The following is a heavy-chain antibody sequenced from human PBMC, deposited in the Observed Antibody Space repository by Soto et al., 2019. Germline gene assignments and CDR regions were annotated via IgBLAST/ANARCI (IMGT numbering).Heavy chain of an antibody. J-gene: IGHJ3*02. CDR3: AREGLRQYAFDI. D-gene: IGHD5-12*01. CDR2: ISSNGGST. V-gene: IGHV3-64*01. Sequence: EVQLVESGGGLVQPGGSLRLSCAASGFTFSSYAMHWVRQAPGKGLEYVSAISSNGGSTYYANSVKGRFTISRDNSKYTLDLQMGCLRAEDMAVYYCAREGLRQYAFDIWGQGTMVTVSS. CDR1: GFTFSSYA.